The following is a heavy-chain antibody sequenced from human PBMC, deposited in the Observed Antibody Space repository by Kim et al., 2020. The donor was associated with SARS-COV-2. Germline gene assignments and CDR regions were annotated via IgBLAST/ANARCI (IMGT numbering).Heavy chain of an antibody. V-gene: IGHV1-18*01. Sequence: QKLQGRVTMTTDTSTSTAYMGLRSLRSDDTAVYYCARGYSGYDLPDYFDYWGQGTLVTVSS. J-gene: IGHJ4*02. CDR3: ARGYSGYDLPDYFDY. D-gene: IGHD5-12*01.